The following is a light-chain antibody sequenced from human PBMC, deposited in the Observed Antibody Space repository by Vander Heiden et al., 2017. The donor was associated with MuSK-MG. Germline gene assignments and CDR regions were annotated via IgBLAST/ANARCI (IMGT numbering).Light chain of an antibody. CDR2: GAS. Sequence: EIVMTQSPATLSVSPGERATLSCRASQSVSNNLAWYQQKPGQTPRLLIYGASTRATGIPARFSGSGSGTDFTLTISSLQSEDFAVYYCQQDNYWWLTFGGGTQVEIK. V-gene: IGKV3-15*01. CDR3: QQDNYWWLT. J-gene: IGKJ4*01. CDR1: QSVSNN.